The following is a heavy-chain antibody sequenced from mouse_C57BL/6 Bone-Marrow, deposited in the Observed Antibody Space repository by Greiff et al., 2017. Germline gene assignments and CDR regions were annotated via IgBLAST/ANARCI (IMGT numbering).Heavy chain of an antibody. CDR2: IHPNSGST. Sequence: QVQLQQPGPELVKPGASVKLSCKASGYTFTSYWMHWVKQRPGQGLEWIGMIHPNSGSTNYNEKFKSKATLTVDKSTSTAYMQLSSLTSEDSAVYDGAKDITTVVGYFDGWGQGTTLTVSS. D-gene: IGHD1-1*01. J-gene: IGHJ2*01. CDR3: AKDITTVVGYFDG. V-gene: IGHV1-64*01. CDR1: GYTFTSYW.